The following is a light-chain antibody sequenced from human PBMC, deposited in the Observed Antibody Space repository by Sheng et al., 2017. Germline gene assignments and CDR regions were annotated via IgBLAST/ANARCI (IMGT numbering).Light chain of an antibody. Sequence: QSALTQPASVSGSPGQSITISCTGSRSDVGSYNYVSWYQQHPGRAPKLIIHDVNKRPSGVSLRFSASKSGDTASLTISGLQAEDEADYYCNSYTRDNTWVFGGGTKLTVL. CDR1: RSDVGSYNY. CDR3: NSYTRDNTWV. V-gene: IGLV2-14*01. CDR2: DVN. J-gene: IGLJ3*02.